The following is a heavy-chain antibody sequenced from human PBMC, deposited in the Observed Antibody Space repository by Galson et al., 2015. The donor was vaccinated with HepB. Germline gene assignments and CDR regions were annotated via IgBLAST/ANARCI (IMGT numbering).Heavy chain of an antibody. V-gene: IGHV3-30*04. Sequence: SLRLSCAASGFTFSSYAMHWVRQAPGKGLEWVAVISYDGSNKYYADSVKGRFTISRDNSKNTLYLQMNSLRAEDTAVYYCARDRWPYDYGDYVGAFDIWGQGTMVTVSS. J-gene: IGHJ3*02. CDR3: ARDRWPYDYGDYVGAFDI. CDR1: GFTFSSYA. CDR2: ISYDGSNK. D-gene: IGHD4-17*01.